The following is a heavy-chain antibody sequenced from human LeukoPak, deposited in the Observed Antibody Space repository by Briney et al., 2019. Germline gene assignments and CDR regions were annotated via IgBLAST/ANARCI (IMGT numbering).Heavy chain of an antibody. Sequence: SETLSLTCTVSGGSVSTSSYCWGWIRQPPGKGLEWIGSVCYSGSTYYSPSLKSRVTISVDTSKTQFSLKLSSVTAADTAVYYCARHRGYYYYYMDVWGKGTTVTISS. V-gene: IGHV4-39*07. CDR1: GGSVSTSSYC. CDR3: ARHRGYYYYYMDV. CDR2: VCYSGST. J-gene: IGHJ6*03.